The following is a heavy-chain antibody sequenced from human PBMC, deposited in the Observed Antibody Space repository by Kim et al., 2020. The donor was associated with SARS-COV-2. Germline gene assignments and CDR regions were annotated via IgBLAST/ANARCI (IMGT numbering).Heavy chain of an antibody. Sequence: ASVNVSCKASGYTFTSYDINWVRQATGQGLEWMGWMNPNSGNTGYAQKFQGRVTMTRNTSISTAYMELSSLRSEDTAVYYCARGSYYYGSSDLWGQGTLVTVSS. D-gene: IGHD3-10*01. CDR2: MNPNSGNT. J-gene: IGHJ5*02. CDR1: GYTFTSYD. V-gene: IGHV1-8*01. CDR3: ARGSYYYGSSDL.